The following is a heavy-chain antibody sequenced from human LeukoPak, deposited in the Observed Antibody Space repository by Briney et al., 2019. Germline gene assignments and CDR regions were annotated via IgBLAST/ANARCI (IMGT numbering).Heavy chain of an antibody. CDR3: ARRGRGYYDSSGYSQPRRYYYMDV. Sequence: GGSLRHSCAASGFTFDDYGMSWVRQAPGKGLEWVSGINWNGGSTGYADSVKGRFTISRDNAKNSLYLQMNSQRAEDTALYYCARRGRGYYDSSGYSQPRRYYYMDVWGKGTTVTVSS. J-gene: IGHJ6*03. D-gene: IGHD3-22*01. CDR2: INWNGGST. CDR1: GFTFDDYG. V-gene: IGHV3-20*04.